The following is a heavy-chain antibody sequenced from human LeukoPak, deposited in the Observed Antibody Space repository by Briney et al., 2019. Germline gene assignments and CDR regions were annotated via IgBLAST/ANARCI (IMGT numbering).Heavy chain of an antibody. CDR1: GFTVSSNY. CDR3: ARSSRDGYNLIDYMDV. CDR2: IYSGGAT. J-gene: IGHJ6*03. Sequence: GGSLRLSCAASGFTVSSNYMSWVRQAPGKGLEWVSVIYSGGATYYADSVKGRFTISRDNSKNTLYLQMNSLRAEDTAVYYCARSSRDGYNLIDYMDVWGKGTTVTVPS. V-gene: IGHV3-53*05. D-gene: IGHD5-24*01.